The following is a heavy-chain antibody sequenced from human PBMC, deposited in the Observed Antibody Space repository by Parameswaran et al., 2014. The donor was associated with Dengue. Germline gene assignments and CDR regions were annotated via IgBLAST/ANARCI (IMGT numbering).Heavy chain of an antibody. CDR2: INHSGST. J-gene: IGHJ3*02. D-gene: IGHD3/OR15-3a*01. Sequence: RWIRQPPGKGLEWIGEINHSGSTNYNPSLKSRVTISVDTSKNQFSLKLSSVTAADTAVYYCARLGARTRYRDAFDIWGQGTMVTVSS. V-gene: IGHV4-34*01. CDR3: ARLGARTRYRDAFDI.